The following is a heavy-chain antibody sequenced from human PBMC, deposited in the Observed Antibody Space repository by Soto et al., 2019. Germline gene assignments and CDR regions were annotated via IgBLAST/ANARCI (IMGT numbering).Heavy chain of an antibody. CDR2: IIPIFGTA. V-gene: IGHV1-69*01. Sequence: QGKLVQSGAEVTKPGSSVKFSCQASGGTFISYAISWVRHAPGQGLEWMGGIIPIFGTANYAQKFQGRVTITADESTSTAYMELRSLRSEDTAVYYCARDPGHRGYFDYWGQGTLVTVSS. D-gene: IGHD2-21*01. CDR1: GGTFISYA. CDR3: ARDPGHRGYFDY. J-gene: IGHJ4*02.